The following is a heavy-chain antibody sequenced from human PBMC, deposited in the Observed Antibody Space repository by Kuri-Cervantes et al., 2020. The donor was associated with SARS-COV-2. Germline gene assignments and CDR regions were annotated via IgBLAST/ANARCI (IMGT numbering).Heavy chain of an antibody. CDR3: ARDRADTAMVRGSYYYYYGMDV. Sequence: GESLKISCAASGVTFSSYAMSWVRQAPGKGLEWVSAISGSGGSTYYADSVKGRFTISRDNSKNTLYLQMNSLRAEDTAVYYCARDRADTAMVRGSYYYYYGMDVWGQGTTVTVSS. CDR2: ISGSGGST. D-gene: IGHD5-18*01. V-gene: IGHV3-23*01. J-gene: IGHJ6*02. CDR1: GVTFSSYA.